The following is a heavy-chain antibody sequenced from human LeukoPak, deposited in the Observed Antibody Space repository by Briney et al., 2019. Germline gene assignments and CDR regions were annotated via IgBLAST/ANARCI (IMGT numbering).Heavy chain of an antibody. J-gene: IGHJ4*02. V-gene: IGHV1-3*01. CDR3: ARDLYYYGSGSSAFDY. CDR1: GYTFTSYA. D-gene: IGHD3-10*01. CDR2: INAGNGNT. Sequence: ASAKVSCKASGYTFTSYAMHWVRQAPGQRLEWMGWINAGNGNTKYSQKFQGRVTITRDTSTSTAYMELRSLRSDDTAVYYCARDLYYYGSGSSAFDYWGQGTLVTVSS.